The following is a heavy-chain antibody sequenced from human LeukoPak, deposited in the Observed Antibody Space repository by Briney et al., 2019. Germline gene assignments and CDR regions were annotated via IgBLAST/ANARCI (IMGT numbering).Heavy chain of an antibody. CDR3: ARDSRGLYGSGSSNWFDP. CDR1: GYTFTGYY. D-gene: IGHD3-10*01. Sequence: ASVKVSCKASGYTFTGYYMHWVRQAPGQGLEWMGWINPNSGGTNYAQKFQGRVTMTRDTSISTAYMELSRLRSDDTAVYYCARDSRGLYGSGSSNWFDPWGQGTLVTVSS. V-gene: IGHV1-2*02. CDR2: INPNSGGT. J-gene: IGHJ5*02.